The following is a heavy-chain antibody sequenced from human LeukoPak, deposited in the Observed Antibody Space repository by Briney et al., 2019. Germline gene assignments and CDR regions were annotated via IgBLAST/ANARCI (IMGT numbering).Heavy chain of an antibody. Sequence: SETLSLTCTVSGGSISSYYWSWIRQPPGKGLEWIGYIYYSGSTNYNPSLKSRVTISVDTSNNQFSLKLSSVTAADTALYYCARQRPGPYDYWGQGTLVTVSS. J-gene: IGHJ4*02. V-gene: IGHV4-59*08. CDR2: IYYSGST. CDR3: ARQRPGPYDY. CDR1: GGSISSYY.